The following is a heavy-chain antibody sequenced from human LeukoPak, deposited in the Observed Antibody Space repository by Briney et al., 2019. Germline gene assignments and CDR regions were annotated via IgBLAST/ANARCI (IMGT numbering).Heavy chain of an antibody. J-gene: IGHJ4*02. CDR2: ISSSGSTI. CDR1: GFTFSNYE. Sequence: GSLRLSCAASGFTFSNYEMNWVRQAPGKGLEWVSYISSSGSTIYYADSVKGRFTISRDNAKKSLYLQMHSLRAEDTAVYYCAQIYTYGSSQFDYWGQGTLVTVSS. CDR3: AQIYTYGSSQFDY. V-gene: IGHV3-48*03. D-gene: IGHD5-18*01.